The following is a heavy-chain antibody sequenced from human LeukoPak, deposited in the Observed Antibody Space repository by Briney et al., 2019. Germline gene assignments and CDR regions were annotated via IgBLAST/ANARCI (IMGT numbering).Heavy chain of an antibody. CDR2: FDPEDGET. Sequence: ASVKVSCKVSGYTLTELSMHWVRQAPGKGLEWMGGFDPEDGETIYAQKFQGKVTMTEDTSTDTAYMELSSLRSEGTAVYYCATFHHGARYYYYYGMDVWGQGTTVTVSS. CDR1: GYTLTELS. CDR3: ATFHHGARYYYYYGMDV. V-gene: IGHV1-24*01. J-gene: IGHJ6*02. D-gene: IGHD3-16*01.